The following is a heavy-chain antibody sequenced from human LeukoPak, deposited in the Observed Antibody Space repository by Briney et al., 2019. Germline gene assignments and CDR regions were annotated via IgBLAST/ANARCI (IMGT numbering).Heavy chain of an antibody. D-gene: IGHD3-3*01. CDR3: ARGFMGITTYYFDY. CDR2: MNPNSGNT. J-gene: IGHJ4*02. Sequence: GASVKVSCKASGYTFTSYDINWVRQATGQGLEWMGWMNPNSGNTGYAQKFQGRVTMTRNTSISTAYMELSSLRSEDTAVYYCARGFMGITTYYFDYWGQGTLVTASS. V-gene: IGHV1-8*01. CDR1: GYTFTSYD.